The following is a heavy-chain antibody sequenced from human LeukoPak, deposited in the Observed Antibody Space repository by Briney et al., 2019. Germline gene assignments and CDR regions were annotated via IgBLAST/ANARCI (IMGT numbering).Heavy chain of an antibody. CDR2: IYHSGST. CDR3: ARDRAIGDGYPPDYYYYYMDV. J-gene: IGHJ6*03. D-gene: IGHD5-24*01. V-gene: IGHV4-30-2*01. CDR1: GGSISSGGYY. Sequence: SQTLSLTCTVSGGSISSGGYYWSWIRQPPGKGLEWIGYIYHSGSTYYNPSLKSRVTISVDRSKNQFSLKLSSVTAADTAVYYCARDRAIGDGYPPDYYYYYMDVWGKGTTVTVSS.